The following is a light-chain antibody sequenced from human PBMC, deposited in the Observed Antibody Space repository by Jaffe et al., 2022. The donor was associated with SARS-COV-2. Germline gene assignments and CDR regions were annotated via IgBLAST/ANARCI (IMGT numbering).Light chain of an antibody. CDR1: SSDVGGYNF. J-gene: IGLJ1*01. Sequence: QSALTQPRSVSGSPGQSVTISCTGTSSDVGGYNFVSWYQHHPGKAPKLMIYDVSQRPSGVPDRFSGSKSGNTASLTISGLQAEDEADYYCCSYAGSHIQDVFGTGTKVTVL. V-gene: IGLV2-11*01. CDR3: CSYAGSHIQDV. CDR2: DVS.